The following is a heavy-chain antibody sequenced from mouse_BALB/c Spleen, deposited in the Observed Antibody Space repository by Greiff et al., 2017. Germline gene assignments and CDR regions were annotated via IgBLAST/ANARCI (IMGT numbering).Heavy chain of an antibody. D-gene: IGHD2-1*01. CDR1: GFTFSSYA. CDR3: AVYYGNSYAMDY. Sequence: EVHLVESGGGLVKPGGSLKLSCAASGFTFSSYAMSWVRQSPEKRLEWVAEISSGGSYTYYPDTVTGRFTISRDNAKNTLYLEMSSLRSEDTAMYYCAVYYGNSYAMDYWGQGTSVTVSS. V-gene: IGHV5-9-4*01. CDR2: ISSGGSYT. J-gene: IGHJ4*01.